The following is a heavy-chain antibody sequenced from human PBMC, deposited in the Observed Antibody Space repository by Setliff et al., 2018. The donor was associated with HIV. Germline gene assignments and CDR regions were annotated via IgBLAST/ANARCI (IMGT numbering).Heavy chain of an antibody. CDR1: GYIFTDYW. Sequence: GESLKISCEASGYIFTDYWIGWVRQMPGKGLEWMGIIYPGDSDTRYSPSFQGQVTFAADKCISAVYLQWDSLKASDSAIYYCARAPRSPLRWRDNLLSSSSFFMDVWGKGTTVTVSS. CDR3: ARAPRSPLRWRDNLLSSSSFFMDV. D-gene: IGHD2-21*01. J-gene: IGHJ6*03. CDR2: IYPGDSDT. V-gene: IGHV5-51*01.